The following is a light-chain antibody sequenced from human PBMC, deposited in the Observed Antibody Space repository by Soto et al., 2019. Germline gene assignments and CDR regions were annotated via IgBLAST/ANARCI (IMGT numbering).Light chain of an antibody. Sequence: DIQMTQSPSTLSASVGDRVTITCRASQSISSWLTWYQQKAGQAPKLLIYKVSIVESGVPSRCSVSGSGTAFTLTISRLQPYDSAPYYCQQYSYFATFGQGTRVEVK. V-gene: IGKV1-5*03. J-gene: IGKJ1*01. CDR3: QQYSYFAT. CDR2: KVS. CDR1: QSISSW.